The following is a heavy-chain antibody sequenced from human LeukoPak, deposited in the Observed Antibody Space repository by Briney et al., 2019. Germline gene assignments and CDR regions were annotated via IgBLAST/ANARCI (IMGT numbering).Heavy chain of an antibody. J-gene: IGHJ6*03. V-gene: IGHV3-48*03. CDR2: ISSSGSTI. CDR3: ARDPTWEQLVPYYMDV. CDR1: GFTFSSYE. Sequence: GGSLRLSCAASGFTFSSYEMNWVRQAPGKGLEWVSYISSSGSTIYYADSVKGRFTISRDNAKNSLYLQMNSLRAEDTAVYYCARDPTWEQLVPYYMDVWGKGTTVTVSS. D-gene: IGHD6-6*01.